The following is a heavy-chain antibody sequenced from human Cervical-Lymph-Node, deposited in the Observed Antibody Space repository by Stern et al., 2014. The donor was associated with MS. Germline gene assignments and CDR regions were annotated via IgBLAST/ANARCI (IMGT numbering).Heavy chain of an antibody. V-gene: IGHV1-46*01. CDR1: GYTFTNYY. CDR2: INPSGDST. Sequence: QVQLVQSGAEVKKPGASVKISCKASGYTFTNYYMHWVRQAPGQGLEWMGIINPSGDSTSYAQKFDCRVTMTRDTSTSTVNMELSSLTSGDTAVYYCARLRGYNVLTGYLDYWGQGTLVTVSS. J-gene: IGHJ4*02. D-gene: IGHD3-9*01. CDR3: ARLRGYNVLTGYLDY.